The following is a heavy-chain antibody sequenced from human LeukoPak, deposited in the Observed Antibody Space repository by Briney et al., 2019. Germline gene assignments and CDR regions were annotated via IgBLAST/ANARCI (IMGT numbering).Heavy chain of an antibody. CDR2: IYPGDSDT. J-gene: IGHJ3*02. CDR3: ARRVAGSYHDAFDI. V-gene: IGHV5-51*01. CDR1: GYSFTSYW. D-gene: IGHD1-26*01. Sequence: PGESLKISCTGSGYSFTSYWIGWVRQMPGKGLEWIGIIYPGDSDTRYSPSFQGQVTISADKSISTAYLQWSSLRASDTAMYYCARRVAGSYHDAFDIWGQGTIVTVSS.